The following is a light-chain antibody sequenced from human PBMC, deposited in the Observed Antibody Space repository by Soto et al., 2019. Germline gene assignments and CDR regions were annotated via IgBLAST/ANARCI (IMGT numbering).Light chain of an antibody. V-gene: IGLV3-21*02. CDR1: NIGSKS. J-gene: IGLJ2*01. CDR2: DDS. CDR3: SSYTSSSTLHVV. Sequence: SYELTQPPSVSVAPGQTARITCGGNNIGSKSVHWYQQKPGQAPVLVVYDDSDRPSGIPERFSGSNSGNTATLTISGLQAEDEADYYCSSYTSSSTLHVVFGGGTKLTVL.